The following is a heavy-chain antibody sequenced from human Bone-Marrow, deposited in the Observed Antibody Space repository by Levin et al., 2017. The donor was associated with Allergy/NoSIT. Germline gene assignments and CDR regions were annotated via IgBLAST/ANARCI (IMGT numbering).Heavy chain of an antibody. J-gene: IGHJ4*02. CDR2: ITAKSAGGVT. D-gene: IGHD1-26*01. CDR1: GFTFSSTY. V-gene: IGHV3-15*01. CDR3: SAIVGATIED. Sequence: KAGGSLRLSCAASGFTFSSTYLTWVRQAPGKGLEWVARITAKSAGGVTDYAAPVKGRFTISRDDSQNTLYLQMNSLKTEDTAVYYCSAIVGATIEDWGQGTLVTVSS.